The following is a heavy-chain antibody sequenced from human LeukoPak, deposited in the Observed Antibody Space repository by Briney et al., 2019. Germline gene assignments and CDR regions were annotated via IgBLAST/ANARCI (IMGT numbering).Heavy chain of an antibody. D-gene: IGHD2-15*01. CDR1: GFAFGSEA. Sequence: PGGSLRLSCAVSGFAFGSEAMSWVRQSPARGLEWVASISPGGGTTYYADSVKGRFTISRDNSKNTLYLQMNSLRAEDTAVYYCAREGSYCSGGSCYYFDYWGQGTLVTVSS. CDR2: ISPGGGTT. CDR3: AREGSYCSGGSCYYFDY. V-gene: IGHV3-23*01. J-gene: IGHJ4*02.